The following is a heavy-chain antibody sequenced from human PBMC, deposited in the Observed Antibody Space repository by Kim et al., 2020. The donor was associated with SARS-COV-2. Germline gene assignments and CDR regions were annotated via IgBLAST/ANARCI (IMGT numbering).Heavy chain of an antibody. Sequence: SNPSRKSRVTISVDTSKNQFSLKLSSVTAADTAVYYCASGIRGSSPFSFDYWGQGTLVTVSS. J-gene: IGHJ4*02. V-gene: IGHV4-59*09. D-gene: IGHD6-6*01. CDR3: ASGIRGSSPFSFDY.